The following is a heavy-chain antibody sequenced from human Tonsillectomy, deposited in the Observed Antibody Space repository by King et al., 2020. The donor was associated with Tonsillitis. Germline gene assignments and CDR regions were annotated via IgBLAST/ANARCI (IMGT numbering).Heavy chain of an antibody. J-gene: IGHJ6*02. CDR2: ISSRSSSI. D-gene: IGHD3-16*01. CDR3: AREATEQNYDYVWGNSGRYGMDV. Sequence: QLVQSGGGLVQPGGSLRLSCAASGFSFSSYSMNWVRQAPGKGLEWVSYISSRSSSIYYADSVKGRFTISRDNAKKSLYLQMNSLRDEDTAVYYWAREATEQNYDYVWGNSGRYGMDVWGQGTTVTVSS. V-gene: IGHV3-48*02. CDR1: GFSFSSYS.